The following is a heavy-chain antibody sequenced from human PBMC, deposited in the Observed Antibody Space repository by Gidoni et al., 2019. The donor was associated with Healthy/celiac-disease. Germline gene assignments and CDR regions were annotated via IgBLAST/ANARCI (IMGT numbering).Heavy chain of an antibody. CDR3: AKDVAVAGPLDY. CDR2: ISGSGGST. V-gene: IGHV3-23*01. CDR1: GFTFRSYA. J-gene: IGHJ4*02. Sequence: EVQLLGSGGGLVQPGWSLRLSCPPPGFTFRSYARSWVRQAPGKGLEWVSAISGSGGSTYYADSVKGRLTISRDNSKNTLYLQMNSLRAEDTAVYYCAKDVAVAGPLDYWGQGTLVTVSS. D-gene: IGHD6-19*01.